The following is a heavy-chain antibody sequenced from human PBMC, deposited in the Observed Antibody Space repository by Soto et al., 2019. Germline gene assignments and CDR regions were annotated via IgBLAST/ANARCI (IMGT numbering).Heavy chain of an antibody. CDR2: ISYSGST. CDR1: GGSVSSGGYY. Sequence: SETQSLTCTVSGGSVSSGGYYWSWIRQPPGKGLEWIGYISYSGSTNYNPSLKSRVTISVDTSKNQFSLKLSSVTAADTAVYYCARVLAPLGATIRRHFEYWGQGTLVTVSS. V-gene: IGHV4-61*08. D-gene: IGHD1-26*01. J-gene: IGHJ4*02. CDR3: ARVLAPLGATIRRHFEY.